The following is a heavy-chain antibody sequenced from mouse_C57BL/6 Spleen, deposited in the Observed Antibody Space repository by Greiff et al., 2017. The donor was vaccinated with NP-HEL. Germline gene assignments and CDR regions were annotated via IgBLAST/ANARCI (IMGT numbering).Heavy chain of an antibody. CDR3: ARVTPITTVFDY. CDR2: ISDGGSYT. V-gene: IGHV5-4*01. J-gene: IGHJ2*01. D-gene: IGHD1-1*01. Sequence: EVQLMESGGGLVKPGGSLKLSCAASGFTFSSYAMSWVRQTPEKRLEWVATISDGGSYTYYPDNVKGRFTISRDNAKNNLYLQMSHLKSEDTAMYYCARVTPITTVFDYWGQGTTLTVAS. CDR1: GFTFSSYA.